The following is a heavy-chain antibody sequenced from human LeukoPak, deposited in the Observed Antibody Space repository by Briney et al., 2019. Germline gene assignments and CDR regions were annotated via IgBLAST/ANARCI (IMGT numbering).Heavy chain of an antibody. D-gene: IGHD3-3*01. CDR3: ARSVAGNTIFGVVISMDV. CDR2: IYYSGST. Sequence: SETLSLTCTVSGGSISSDYWSWIRQPPGKGLEWIGYIYYSGSTNYNPSLKSRVTISVDTSKNQFSLKLSSVTAADTAVYYCARSVAGNTIFGVVISMDVWGQGTTVTVSS. V-gene: IGHV4-59*01. J-gene: IGHJ6*02. CDR1: GGSISSDY.